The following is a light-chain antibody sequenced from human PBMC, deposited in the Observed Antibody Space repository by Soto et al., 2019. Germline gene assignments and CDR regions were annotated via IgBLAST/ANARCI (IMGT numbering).Light chain of an antibody. J-gene: IGLJ1*01. V-gene: IGLV1-44*01. CDR1: SSNIGTNA. CDR2: NNN. Sequence: QSVLTQPPSASGTPGQRVTISCSGGSSNIGTNAVNWYQQLPGTAPKLLIYNNNQRPSGVPDRFSGSKSGTSASLAISGLQSEDEFDYYCAAWDDSLNGYVFGTGNKVTVL. CDR3: AAWDDSLNGYV.